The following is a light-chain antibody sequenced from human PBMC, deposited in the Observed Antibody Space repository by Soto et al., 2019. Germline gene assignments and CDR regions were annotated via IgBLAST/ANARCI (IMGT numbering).Light chain of an antibody. V-gene: IGKV2-28*01. J-gene: IGKJ5*01. CDR3: MQAMQVPIT. CDR2: FGS. Sequence: DSVMTQSPGSLPVTRVDRSSISFKYSQSLLQSHGYNYMDWYLQKPGQSPQLLIYFGSYRASGVPDRFSGSGSGTNFTLRISRVETDDFGIYYCMQAMQVPITFGQGTRLEIK. CDR1: QSLLQSHGYNY.